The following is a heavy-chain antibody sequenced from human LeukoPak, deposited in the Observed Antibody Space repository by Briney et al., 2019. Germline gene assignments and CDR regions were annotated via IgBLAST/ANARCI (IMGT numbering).Heavy chain of an antibody. CDR2: ISWNSGSI. J-gene: IGHJ4*02. CDR3: AKGLDWNEYFDY. Sequence: PSRSLRLSCAASGFTFDGYAMHWVRQAPGKGLEWVSGISWNSGSIGYADSVKGRFTISRDNAKNSLYLQMNSLRAEDTALYYCAKGLDWNEYFDYWGQGTLVTVSS. D-gene: IGHD1-1*01. V-gene: IGHV3-9*01. CDR1: GFTFDGYA.